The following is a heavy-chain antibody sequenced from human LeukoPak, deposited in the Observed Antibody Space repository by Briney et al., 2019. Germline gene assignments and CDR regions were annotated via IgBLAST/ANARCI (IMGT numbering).Heavy chain of an antibody. Sequence: SETLSLTCAVYGESFSGYYWTWVRQPPGKGLEWIGDINHSGRTTYNPSLESRVIISVDTSKNLFSLNLTPVTAADTAVYYCTRPWQRRYYMDVWGKGTTVAVSS. CDR2: INHSGRT. V-gene: IGHV4-34*01. CDR3: TRPWQRRYYMDV. CDR1: GESFSGYY. J-gene: IGHJ6*03.